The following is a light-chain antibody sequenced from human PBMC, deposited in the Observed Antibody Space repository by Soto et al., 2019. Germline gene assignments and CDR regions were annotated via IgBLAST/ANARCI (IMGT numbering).Light chain of an antibody. CDR2: AAS. CDR3: QQFGSSPGFT. Sequence: EIVLTQSPGTLSLSPGERAILSCRASQSINNRYLAWYQQKPGQAPRLLIYAASSRATGIPDRFSGSGSGTDFTLIISRLEPEDFAVYYCQQFGSSPGFTFGPGTKVDIK. J-gene: IGKJ3*01. V-gene: IGKV3-20*01. CDR1: QSINNRY.